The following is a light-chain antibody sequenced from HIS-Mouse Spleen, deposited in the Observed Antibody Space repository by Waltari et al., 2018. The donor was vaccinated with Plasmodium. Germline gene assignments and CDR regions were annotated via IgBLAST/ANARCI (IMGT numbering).Light chain of an antibody. Sequence: QSVLTQQPSASGTPGQRVTISCSGGSSNIGRNYLSWYQQLPGTAPKLLIYRNKPRPSGVPDRFSGSKSGTSASLAISGLRSEDEADYYCAAWDDSLSGWVFGGGTKLTVL. V-gene: IGLV1-47*01. CDR2: RNK. CDR1: SSNIGRNY. J-gene: IGLJ3*02. CDR3: AAWDDSLSGWV.